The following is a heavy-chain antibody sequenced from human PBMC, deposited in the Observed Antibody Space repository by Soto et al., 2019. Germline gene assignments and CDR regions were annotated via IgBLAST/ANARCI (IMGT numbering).Heavy chain of an antibody. CDR3: AKHPSSGYYYFPS. CDR1: GFTFSNYA. D-gene: IGHD6-19*01. J-gene: IGHJ4*02. V-gene: IGHV3-23*01. CDR2: ISGGGGGT. Sequence: VHLLESGGGLVQPGGSLRLSCAASGFTFSNYAMSWVRQAPGKGLGWVSTISGGGGGTYYAGSVKGRFTISRDNSKTPPYLQMNSLRVEDTAVYYCAKHPSSGYYYFPSWGQGTLVTVSS.